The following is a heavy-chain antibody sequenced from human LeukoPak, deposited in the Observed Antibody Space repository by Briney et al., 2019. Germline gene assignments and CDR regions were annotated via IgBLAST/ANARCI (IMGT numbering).Heavy chain of an antibody. CDR3: ARDSSLDY. Sequence: GGSLRLSCADSGFTFSNYNMNWVRQAPGKAMEWVSSITSSGTYTFYADSVKGRFTISRDNAKNSLYLQMNSLRAEDTAVYYCARDSSLDYWGQGTLVTVSS. J-gene: IGHJ4*02. V-gene: IGHV3-21*04. CDR1: GFTFSNYN. CDR2: ITSSGTYT. D-gene: IGHD6-13*01.